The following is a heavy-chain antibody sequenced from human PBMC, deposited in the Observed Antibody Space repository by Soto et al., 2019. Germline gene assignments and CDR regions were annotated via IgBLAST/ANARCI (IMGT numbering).Heavy chain of an antibody. D-gene: IGHD3-10*01. CDR1: GGSISSGGYY. CDR2: ISYSGST. V-gene: IGHV4-31*03. J-gene: IGHJ6*02. CDR3: ARELRFGEDYYGMDV. Sequence: QVQLQESGPGLVKPSQTLSLTCTVSGGSISSGGYYWSWIRQHPGKGLEWIGYISYSGSTYYNPPRKGRVTMSVDTSKTPCSLKLSSVTAADTAVYYCARELRFGEDYYGMDVWGQGTTVTVSS.